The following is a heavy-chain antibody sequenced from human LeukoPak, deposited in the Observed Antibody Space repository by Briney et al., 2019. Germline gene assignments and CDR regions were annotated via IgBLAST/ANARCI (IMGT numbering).Heavy chain of an antibody. V-gene: IGHV1-24*01. J-gene: IGHJ4*02. D-gene: IGHD6-6*01. CDR1: GYTLTELS. Sequence: ASVKVSCKVSGYTLTELSMHWVRQAPGKGLEWRGGFDPEDGETIYAQKFQGRVTMTEDTSTDTAYMELSSLRSEDTAVYYRATAGSSPSLGDFDYWGQGTLVTVSS. CDR3: ATAGSSPSLGDFDY. CDR2: FDPEDGET.